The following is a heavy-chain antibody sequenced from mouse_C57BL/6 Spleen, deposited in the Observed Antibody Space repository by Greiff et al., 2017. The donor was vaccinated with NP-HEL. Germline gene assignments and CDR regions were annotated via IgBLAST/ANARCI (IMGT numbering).Heavy chain of an antibody. CDR1: GYTFTSYW. Sequence: QVQLQQPGAELVRPGSSVKLSCKASGYTFTSYWMHWVKQRPIQGLEWIGNIDPSDSETHYNQKFKDKATLTVDKSSSTAYMQLSSLTSEDSAVYYCARGGLYGYDGNYFDYWGQGTTLTVSS. CDR3: ARGGLYGYDGNYFDY. D-gene: IGHD2-2*01. CDR2: IDPSDSET. V-gene: IGHV1-52*01. J-gene: IGHJ2*01.